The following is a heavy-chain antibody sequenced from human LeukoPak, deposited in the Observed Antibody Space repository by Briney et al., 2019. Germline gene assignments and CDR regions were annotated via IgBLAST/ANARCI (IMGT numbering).Heavy chain of an antibody. V-gene: IGHV3-23*01. D-gene: IGHD5-18*01. J-gene: IGHJ4*02. CDR1: GFTFSSYA. Sequence: HPGGSLRLSCAASGFTFSSYAMSWVRQAPGKGLEWVSAISGSGGSTYYADSVKGRFTISRDNSKNTLYLQMNSLRAEDTAVYYCAREEGGYSYGYIDYWGQGTLVTVSS. CDR2: ISGSGGST. CDR3: AREEGGYSYGYIDY.